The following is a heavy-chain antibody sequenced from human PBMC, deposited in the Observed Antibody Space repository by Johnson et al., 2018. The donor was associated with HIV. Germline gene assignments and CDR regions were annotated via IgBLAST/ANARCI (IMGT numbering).Heavy chain of an antibody. Sequence: VQLVESGGGVVQPGRSLRLSCAASGFTFSSYGMHWVRQAPGKGLEWVAVISYDGSIKYYADSVKGRFTNSRDNSKNTLYLQMNSLRAEDTAVYYCAREQELFGERAFDIWGQGTMVTVSS. D-gene: IGHD6-13*01. CDR1: GFTFSSYG. V-gene: IGHV3-33*05. CDR3: AREQELFGERAFDI. J-gene: IGHJ3*02. CDR2: ISYDGSIK.